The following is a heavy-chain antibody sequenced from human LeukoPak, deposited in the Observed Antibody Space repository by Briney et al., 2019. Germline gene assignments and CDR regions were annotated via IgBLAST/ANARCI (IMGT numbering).Heavy chain of an antibody. CDR1: GFTFSRYT. V-gene: IGHV3-48*04. Sequence: PGGSLRLSFAASGFTFSRYTMNWVRQAPGKGLEWVSYISSSGSTKYYADSVKGRFTISRDNAKNSLYLQMNSLRAEDTAVYYCPRGSEWDLLGSCDYWGQGTLVTVSS. CDR2: ISSSGSTK. D-gene: IGHD1-26*01. CDR3: PRGSEWDLLGSCDY. J-gene: IGHJ4*02.